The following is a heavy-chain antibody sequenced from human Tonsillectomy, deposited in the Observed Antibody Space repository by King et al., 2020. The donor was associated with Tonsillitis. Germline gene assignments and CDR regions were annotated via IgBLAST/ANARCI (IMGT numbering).Heavy chain of an antibody. CDR3: AAPVPVAIN. Sequence: HVQLQQWGAGLLKPSETLSLTCAVYGGSFSGYYWNWIRQPPGKGLEWIGESSHSGTTNYNPSLKSRVTITVDTSKNQFSLKLSSVTAADTAVYYCAAPVPVAINWGQGTLVTVSS. CDR2: SSHSGTT. J-gene: IGHJ4*02. V-gene: IGHV4-34*01. D-gene: IGHD2-2*01. CDR1: GGSFSGYY.